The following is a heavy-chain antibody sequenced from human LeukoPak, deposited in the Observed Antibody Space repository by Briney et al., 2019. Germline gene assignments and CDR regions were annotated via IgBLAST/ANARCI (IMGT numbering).Heavy chain of an antibody. J-gene: IGHJ4*02. CDR2: IKQDGSEK. CDR3: ASGNRYSSSFDY. D-gene: IGHD6-6*01. Sequence: GGSLRLSCAASGFTFKSYEMNWVRQAPGKGLEWVANIKQDGSEKYYVDSVKGRFTISRDNAKNSLYLQMNSLRAEDTAVYYCASGNRYSSSFDYWGQGTLVTVSS. CDR1: GFTFKSYE. V-gene: IGHV3-7*01.